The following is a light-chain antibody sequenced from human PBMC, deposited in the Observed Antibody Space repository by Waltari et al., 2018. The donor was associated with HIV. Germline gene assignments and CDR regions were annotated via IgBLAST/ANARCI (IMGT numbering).Light chain of an antibody. Sequence: SYVFTPAPSISVAPGQTATISRGNFGRNSVQWYRQRPGRAPLLVVLDDVARSSGLPVRFSGARSGERATLTISGVEAGDEADYYCQVWGRGYKEAVFGGGT. CDR1: NFGRNS. CDR3: QVWGRGYKEAV. CDR2: DDV. V-gene: IGLV3-21*02. J-gene: IGLJ2*01.